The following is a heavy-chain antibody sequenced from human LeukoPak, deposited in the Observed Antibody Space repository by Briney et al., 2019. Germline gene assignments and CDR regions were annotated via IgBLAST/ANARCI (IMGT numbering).Heavy chain of an antibody. D-gene: IGHD3-10*01. V-gene: IGHV4-34*01. CDR3: ASGAYGSGNFGY. J-gene: IGHJ4*02. CDR1: GGSFSGYY. Sequence: SETLSLTCAVYGGSFSGYYWSWIRQPPGKGLEWIGEVERSGSTNYNPSLKSRVTISVDTSKNQFSLKLSSMTAADTAVYYCASGAYGSGNFGYWGQGTLVTVSS. CDR2: VERSGST.